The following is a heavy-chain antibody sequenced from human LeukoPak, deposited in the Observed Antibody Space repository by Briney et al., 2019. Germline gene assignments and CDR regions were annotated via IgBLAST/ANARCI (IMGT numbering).Heavy chain of an antibody. J-gene: IGHJ6*03. V-gene: IGHV4-4*07. CDR1: GGSISSYY. CDR2: IYSSGTI. D-gene: IGHD3-16*01. Sequence: SETLSLTCSVSGGSISSYYWSWIRQPAGKGLEWIGRIYSSGTITYNPSLQSRVTISVDTSKNQFSLKLSSVTAADTAVYYCARETSQKGAHYMDVWGKGTTITISS. CDR3: ARETSQKGAHYMDV.